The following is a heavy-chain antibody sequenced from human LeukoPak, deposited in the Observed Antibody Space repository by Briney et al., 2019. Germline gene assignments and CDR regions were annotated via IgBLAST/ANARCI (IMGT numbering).Heavy chain of an antibody. V-gene: IGHV4-31*03. J-gene: IGHJ4*02. CDR2: IYYSGST. CDR3: ARESGGYGGNYYFGY. CDR1: GGSISSGGYY. D-gene: IGHD2-21*02. Sequence: SETLSLTCTVSGGSISSGGYYWSWIRQHPGKGLEWIGYIYYSGSTYYNPSLKSRVTISVDTSKNQFSLKLSSVTAADTAVYYCARESGGYGGNYYFGYWGQGTLVTVSS.